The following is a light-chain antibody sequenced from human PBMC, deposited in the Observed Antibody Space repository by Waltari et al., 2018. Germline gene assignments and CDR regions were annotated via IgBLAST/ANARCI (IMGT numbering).Light chain of an antibody. J-gene: IGLJ2*01. CDR3: QSYDSSLRRV. V-gene: IGLV1-40*01. CDR2: GTN. Sequence: QSVLTQPPSVSGAPGQRITISCTGSSSKTGAGYDVHWYQQLPGPAPKLLICGTNNRHSGVPDRCSGSKSGTSASLAITGLQVEDEAEYHCQSYDSSLRRVFGGGTKLTVL. CDR1: SSKTGAGYD.